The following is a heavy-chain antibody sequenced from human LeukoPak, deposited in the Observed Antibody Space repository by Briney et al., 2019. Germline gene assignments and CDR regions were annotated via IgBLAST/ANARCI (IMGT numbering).Heavy chain of an antibody. Sequence: GGSLRLSCAASGFTFADYAMHWVRQAPGKGLEWVSGISWNSGSIGYADSVKGRFTISRDNAKNSLYLQMNSLRAEDTALYYCAKDYYDSSGYYFDYWGQGTLVTVSS. CDR3: AKDYYDSSGYYFDY. D-gene: IGHD3-22*01. CDR2: ISWNSGSI. V-gene: IGHV3-9*01. J-gene: IGHJ4*02. CDR1: GFTFADYA.